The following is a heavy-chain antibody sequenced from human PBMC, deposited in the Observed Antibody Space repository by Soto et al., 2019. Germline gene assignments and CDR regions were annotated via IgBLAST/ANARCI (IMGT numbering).Heavy chain of an antibody. J-gene: IGHJ2*01. Sequence: GGSLRLSCAASGFTFDDYTMHWVRQAPGKGLEWVSLISWDGGSTYYADSVKGRFTISRDNSKNSLYLQMNSLRTEDTALYYCARQAAAGSSWYFDLWARGTLATVFS. V-gene: IGHV3-43*01. CDR1: GFTFDDYT. D-gene: IGHD6-13*01. CDR3: ARQAAAGSSWYFDL. CDR2: ISWDGGST.